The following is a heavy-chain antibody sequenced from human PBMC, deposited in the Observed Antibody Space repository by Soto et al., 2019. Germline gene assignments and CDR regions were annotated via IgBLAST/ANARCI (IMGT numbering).Heavy chain of an antibody. D-gene: IGHD4-4*01. CDR3: ARARRDDYNGGAFDI. V-gene: IGHV4-30-4*08. CDR1: GGSISSSSYY. J-gene: IGHJ3*02. CDR2: IYYSGST. Sequence: SETLSLTCTVSGGSISSSSYYWGWIRQPPGKGLEWIGYIYYSGSTYYKSSLKSRVTISVDTSKNQFSLNLTSVTAADTAVYYCARARRDDYNGGAFDIWGQGTMVTVSS.